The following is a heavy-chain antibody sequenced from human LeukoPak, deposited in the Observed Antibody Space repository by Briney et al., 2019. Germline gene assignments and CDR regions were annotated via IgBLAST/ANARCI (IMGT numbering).Heavy chain of an antibody. J-gene: IGHJ4*02. V-gene: IGHV1-46*01. CDR3: ARVDAVGATVFDY. CDR1: GYTFTSYY. Sequence: ASVKVSCKASGYTFTSYYMHWVRQAPGQGLEWMGIINPSGGSTSYAQKFQGRVTMTRDTSISTAYMELSRLRSDDTAVYYCARVDAVGATVFDYWGQGTLVTVSS. D-gene: IGHD1-26*01. CDR2: INPSGGST.